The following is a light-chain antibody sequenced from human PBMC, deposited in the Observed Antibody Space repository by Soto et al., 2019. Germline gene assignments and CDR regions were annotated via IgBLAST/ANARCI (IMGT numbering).Light chain of an antibody. V-gene: IGKV3-20*01. Sequence: ELVLTQSPVTLSLSPGERATLSCRARQSLSSSYLAWYQQKHGQAPRLLIYDASSRATGIPDRFSGSGSGTDFTLTISRLEPEEFAVYYCQQYGSSPKTFGQGTKVDIK. CDR3: QQYGSSPKT. J-gene: IGKJ1*01. CDR2: DAS. CDR1: QSLSSSY.